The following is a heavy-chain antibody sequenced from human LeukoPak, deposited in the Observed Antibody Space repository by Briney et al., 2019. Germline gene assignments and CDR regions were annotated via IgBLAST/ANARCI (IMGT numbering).Heavy chain of an antibody. V-gene: IGHV3-30*19. Sequence: GGSLRLSCAASGFTFSSYGMHWVRQAPAKGLEWVAVISDDGTNKDYADSVKGRFTMSRDNSKSTLNLQMNSLRDEDTAVYYCARGDYCSGGRCYGYYYYTDVWGKGTTVTVSS. CDR3: ARGDYCSGGRCYGYYYYTDV. CDR1: GFTFSSYG. J-gene: IGHJ6*03. CDR2: ISDDGTNK. D-gene: IGHD2-15*01.